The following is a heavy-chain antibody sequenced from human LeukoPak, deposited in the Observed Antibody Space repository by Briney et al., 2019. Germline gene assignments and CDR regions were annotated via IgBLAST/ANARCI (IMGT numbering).Heavy chain of an antibody. CDR3: ARDLRGNRDC. Sequence: PGGSLRLSCAASGFPFSTYWVHWVRQAPGKGLVWVSRINPDGSTTDYADSVKGRFTISRDNAKNMLYLQMNSLRAEDTAVYFCARDLRGNRDCWGQGTLVTVSS. CDR2: INPDGSTT. J-gene: IGHJ4*02. D-gene: IGHD4-23*01. V-gene: IGHV3-74*01. CDR1: GFPFSTYW.